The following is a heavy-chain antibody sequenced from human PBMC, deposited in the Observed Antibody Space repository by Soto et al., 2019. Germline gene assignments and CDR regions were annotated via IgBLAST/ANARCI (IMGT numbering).Heavy chain of an antibody. J-gene: IGHJ4*02. CDR2: ISSNGGST. CDR3: ARDRAKLGVYDY. V-gene: IGHV3-64*01. Sequence: LSLTCAASGFTFSSYAMHWVRQAPGKGLEYVSAISSNGGSTYYANSVKGRFTISRDNSKNTLYLQMGSLRAEDMAVYYCARDRAKLGVYDYWGQGTLVTVSS. D-gene: IGHD6-6*01. CDR1: GFTFSSYA.